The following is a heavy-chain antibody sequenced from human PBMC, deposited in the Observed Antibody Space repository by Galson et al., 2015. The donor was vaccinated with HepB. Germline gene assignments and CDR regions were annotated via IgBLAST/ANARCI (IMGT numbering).Heavy chain of an antibody. CDR3: ARALGMIQDFWGTSYPGYGMDV. J-gene: IGHJ6*02. Sequence: SLRLSCAASGFTFSRHTMHWVRQAPGKGLEWVAVTSDDGSNKWYADSVKGRFTISGDNSKNTLYLQMNSLRAEDTAVYYCARALGMIQDFWGTSYPGYGMDVWGQGTAVTVSS. D-gene: IGHD3-3*01. V-gene: IGHV3-30*04. CDR1: GFTFSRHT. CDR2: TSDDGSNK.